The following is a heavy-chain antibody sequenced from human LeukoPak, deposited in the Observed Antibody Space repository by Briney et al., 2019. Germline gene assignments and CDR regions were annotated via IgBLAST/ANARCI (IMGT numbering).Heavy chain of an antibody. CDR2: ISSSSTI. J-gene: IGHJ4*02. CDR3: ASVFGELPY. V-gene: IGHV3-48*02. Sequence: GGSLRLSCAASRFIFSNYAMHWVRQAPGKGLEWVSYISSSSTIYYADSVKGRFTISRDNAKNSLYLQMNSLRDEDTAVYYCASVFGELPYWGQGTLVTVSS. D-gene: IGHD3-10*01. CDR1: RFIFSNYA.